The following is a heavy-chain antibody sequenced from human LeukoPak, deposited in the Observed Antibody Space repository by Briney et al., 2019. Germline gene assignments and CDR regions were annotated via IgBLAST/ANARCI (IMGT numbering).Heavy chain of an antibody. CDR3: VKFIPLYNWFDP. CDR2: ISGSGGST. J-gene: IGHJ5*02. D-gene: IGHD3-16*02. CDR1: GFTFSSYA. Sequence: QPGGSLRLSCAASGFTFSSYAMSWVRQAPGKGLEWVSAISGSGGSTYYADSVKGRFTISRDNSKNTLYLQMNSMRAEDTAVYYCVKFIPLYNWFDPWGQGTLVTVSS. V-gene: IGHV3-23*01.